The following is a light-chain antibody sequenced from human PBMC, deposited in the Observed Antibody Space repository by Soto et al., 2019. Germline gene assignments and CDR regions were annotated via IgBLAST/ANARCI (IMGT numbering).Light chain of an antibody. V-gene: IGKV3-20*01. J-gene: IGKJ2*01. CDR2: DAF. CDR3: QQYGTSPYT. CDR1: QSISTK. Sequence: EIVLTQSPDTLSLSPGETATLSCRASQSISTKLGWYQQKSGQAPRLLIYDAFDKASGIPDRFSGSGSGTDFTLTISRLVPEDFAGYYCQQYGTSPYTFGQGAKLEFK.